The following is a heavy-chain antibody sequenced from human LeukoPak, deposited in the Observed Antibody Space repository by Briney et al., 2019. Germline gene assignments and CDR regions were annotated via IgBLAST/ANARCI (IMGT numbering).Heavy chain of an antibody. CDR1: GGSISSYY. V-gene: IGHV4-59*01. CDR2: IYYSGST. Sequence: SETLSLTCTVSGGSISSYYWRWIRQPPGKGLEWVGYIYYSGSTNYNPSLKSRVTISVDTSKNQFSLKLSSVTAADTAVYYCARDPGYQLLSEGAFDIWGQGTMVTVSS. D-gene: IGHD2-2*01. J-gene: IGHJ3*02. CDR3: ARDPGYQLLSEGAFDI.